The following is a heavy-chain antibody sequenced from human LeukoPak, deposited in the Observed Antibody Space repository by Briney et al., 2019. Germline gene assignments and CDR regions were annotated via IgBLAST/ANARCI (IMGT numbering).Heavy chain of an antibody. CDR3: AKITYYYDSSGYFDY. Sequence: GGSLRLSCAASGFTFSSYAMSWVRQAPGKGLEWVSAISGSGGSTYYADSVKGRFTISRDNSKNTLYLQMNSLRAEDTAVYYCAKITYYYDSSGYFDYWGQGTLVTVSS. J-gene: IGHJ4*02. V-gene: IGHV3-23*01. CDR1: GFTFSSYA. CDR2: ISGSGGST. D-gene: IGHD3-22*01.